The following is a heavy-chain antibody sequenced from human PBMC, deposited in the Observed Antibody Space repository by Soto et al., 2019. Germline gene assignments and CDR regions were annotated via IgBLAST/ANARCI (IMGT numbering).Heavy chain of an antibody. Sequence: SQTLSLTCAVSGGSISSSNWWSWIRQHPGEGLEWIGYIYYSGNTYYHPSLKSRVIISLDTSKNQFSLRLTSVTAADTAVYFCARATNYYGLNYFDYWGQGLPVTVS. D-gene: IGHD3-10*01. J-gene: IGHJ4*02. CDR3: ARATNYYGLNYFDY. V-gene: IGHV4-31*11. CDR1: GGSISSSNW. CDR2: IYYSGNT.